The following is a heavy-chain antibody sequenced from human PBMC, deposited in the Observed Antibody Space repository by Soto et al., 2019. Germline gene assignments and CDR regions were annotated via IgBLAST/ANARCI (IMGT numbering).Heavy chain of an antibody. Sequence: ASVKVSCKASGYTFTSYYMHWVRQAPGQGLEWMGIINPSGGSTSYAQKFQGRVTMTRDTSTSTVYMELSSLRSEDTAVYYCARAWKDYYDRSGSVDYWGQGTLVTVSS. J-gene: IGHJ4*02. CDR3: ARAWKDYYDRSGSVDY. CDR2: INPSGGST. D-gene: IGHD3-22*01. V-gene: IGHV1-46*01. CDR1: GYTFTSYY.